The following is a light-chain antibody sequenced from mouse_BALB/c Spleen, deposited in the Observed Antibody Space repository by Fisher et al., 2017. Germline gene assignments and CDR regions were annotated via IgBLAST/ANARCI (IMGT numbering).Light chain of an antibody. CDR1: SSVSSSY. J-gene: IGKJ4*01. CDR3: QQRSSYPFT. Sequence: DIVMTQTPAIMSASLGEEITLTCSASSSVSSSYLHWYQQKSGASPKLWIYSTSNLASGVPARFSGSGSGTSYSLTISSVEAEDAATYYCQQRSSYPFTFGSGTKLEIK. CDR2: STS. V-gene: IGKV4-57-1*01.